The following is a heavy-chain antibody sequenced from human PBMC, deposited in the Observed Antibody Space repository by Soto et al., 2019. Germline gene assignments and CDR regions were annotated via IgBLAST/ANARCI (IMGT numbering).Heavy chain of an antibody. CDR1: GGSISSYY. CDR2: IYYSGST. J-gene: IGHJ4*02. Sequence: SETLSLTCTVSGGSISSYYWSWIRQPPGKGLEWIGYIYYSGSTNYNPSLKSRVTISVDTSKNQFSLKLSSVTAADTAVYYCAGGTVVLAYWGQGTLVTVSS. D-gene: IGHD3-10*01. CDR3: AGGTVVLAY. V-gene: IGHV4-59*01.